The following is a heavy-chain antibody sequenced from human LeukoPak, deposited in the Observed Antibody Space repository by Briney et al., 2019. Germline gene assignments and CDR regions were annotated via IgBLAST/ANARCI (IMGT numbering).Heavy chain of an antibody. J-gene: IGHJ4*02. V-gene: IGHV4-4*07. CDR3: ARAETDFDY. D-gene: IGHD1-1*01. CDR1: GGSISSYY. Sequence: SETLSLTCTVSGGSISSYYWSWVRQPAGKGLEWIGRVYPSGNTNYNPYNPSLTDRVTISIDASRNQFSLILTSVTAADTAVYYCARAETDFDYLGQGILVTVSS. CDR2: VYPSGNT.